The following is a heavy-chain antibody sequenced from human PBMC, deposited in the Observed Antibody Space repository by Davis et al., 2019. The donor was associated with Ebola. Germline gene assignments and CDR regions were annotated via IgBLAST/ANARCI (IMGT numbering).Heavy chain of an antibody. J-gene: IGHJ4*02. D-gene: IGHD3-22*01. CDR3: ASSASLIVVAPFDY. Sequence: GESLKISCAASGFTFSSYSMNWVRQAPGKGLQWVSYISTSGTTIYYADSVEGRFTISRDNAKNSLYLQMNSLRDEETAVYYCASSASLIVVAPFDYWGQGTLVTVSS. CDR2: ISTSGTTI. CDR1: GFTFSSYS. V-gene: IGHV3-48*02.